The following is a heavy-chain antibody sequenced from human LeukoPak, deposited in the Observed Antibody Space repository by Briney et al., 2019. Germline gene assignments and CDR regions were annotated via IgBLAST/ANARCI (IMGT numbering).Heavy chain of an antibody. J-gene: IGHJ6*03. CDR3: ARDSLHYYSYYMDV. V-gene: IGHV4-59*01. CDR2: IYYSGST. CDR1: GGSISSYY. Sequence: SETLSLTCTVSGGSISSYYWSWIRLPPGKGLEWIGYIYYSGSTNYNPSLKSRVTISVDTSKNQFSLKLSSVTAADTAVYYCARDSLHYYSYYMDVWGKGTTVTVSS.